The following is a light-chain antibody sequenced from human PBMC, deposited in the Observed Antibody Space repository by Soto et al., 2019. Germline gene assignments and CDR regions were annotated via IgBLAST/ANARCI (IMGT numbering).Light chain of an antibody. V-gene: IGKV1-5*03. J-gene: IGKJ5*01. CDR2: KAS. Sequence: DIQMTQSPSTLSGSVGGRVTITCRASQTISSWLAWYQQKPGKAPKLLIYKASTLKSGVPSRFSGSGSGTDFTLTISSLQPEDFATYYCQQSYSTPITFGQGTRLEIK. CDR3: QQSYSTPIT. CDR1: QTISSW.